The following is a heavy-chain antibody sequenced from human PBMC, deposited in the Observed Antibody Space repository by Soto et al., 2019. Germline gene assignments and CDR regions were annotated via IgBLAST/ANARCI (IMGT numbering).Heavy chain of an antibody. V-gene: IGHV1-69*13. J-gene: IGHJ1*01. Sequence: SVKVSCKASGGTFSSYAISWVRQAPGQGLEWMGGIIPIFGTANYAQKFQGRVTITADESASTAYMELSSLRSEDTAVYYCARVEADYCSGFSCYSGPCYDYSQHLGQATLVTV. CDR3: ARVEADYCSGFSCYSGPCYDYSQH. CDR2: IIPIFGTA. D-gene: IGHD2-15*01. CDR1: GGTFSSYA.